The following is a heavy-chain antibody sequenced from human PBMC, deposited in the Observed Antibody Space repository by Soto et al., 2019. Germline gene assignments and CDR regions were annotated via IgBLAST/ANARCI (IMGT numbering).Heavy chain of an antibody. CDR2: ISGSGGST. CDR3: AKDSVLRYFDWLLFFDY. Sequence: PGGSLRLSCAASGFTFSSYAMSWVRQAPGKGLEWVSAISGSGGSTYYADSVKGRFTISRDNSKNTLYLQMNSLRAEDTAIYYCAKDSVLRYFDWLLFFDYWGQGTLVTVSS. V-gene: IGHV3-23*01. CDR1: GFTFSSYA. D-gene: IGHD3-9*01. J-gene: IGHJ4*02.